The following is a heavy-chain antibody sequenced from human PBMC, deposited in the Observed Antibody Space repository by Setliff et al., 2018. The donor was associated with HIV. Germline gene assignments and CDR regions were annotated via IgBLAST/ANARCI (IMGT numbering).Heavy chain of an antibody. Sequence: GASVKVSCKASGGTFSSYAISWVRQAPGQGLEWMGGIIPIFGTANYIEKLQGRVTMTTDTSPSTAYMELRSLRSDDTAVYYCARRASPGGWFDPWGQGTMVTVSS. CDR1: GGTFSSYA. D-gene: IGHD3-16*01. V-gene: IGHV1-69*05. CDR3: ARRASPGGWFDP. J-gene: IGHJ5*02. CDR2: IIPIFGTA.